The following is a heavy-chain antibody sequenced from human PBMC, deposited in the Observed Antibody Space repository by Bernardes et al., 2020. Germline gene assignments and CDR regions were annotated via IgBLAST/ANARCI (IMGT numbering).Heavy chain of an antibody. Sequence: SETLSLTCTVSGGSISSSSYYWGWIHQPPGKGLEWIGSIYYSGSTYYNPSLKSRVTISVDTSKNQFSLKLSSVTAADTAVYYCARQGYDFWSGYYISYFDYWGQGTLVTVSS. CDR3: ARQGYDFWSGYYISYFDY. J-gene: IGHJ4*02. CDR1: GGSISSSSYY. V-gene: IGHV4-39*01. CDR2: IYYSGST. D-gene: IGHD3-3*01.